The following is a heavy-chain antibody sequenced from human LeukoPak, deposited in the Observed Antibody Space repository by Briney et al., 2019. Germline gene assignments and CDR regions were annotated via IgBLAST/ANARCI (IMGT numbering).Heavy chain of an antibody. J-gene: IGHJ5*02. CDR3: APQQTYSPYNWFDP. CDR2: IHPDGSIT. D-gene: IGHD5-12*01. CDR1: GFTITNYW. V-gene: IGHV3-74*03. Sequence: QPGGSLRLSCVGSGFTITNYWMHWVRQAPGTGLVWVSRIHPDGSITTYAGSVKGRFTISRDNAKNTLYLQMNSLRAEDTAVYYCAPQQTYSPYNWFDPWGQGTLVTVSS.